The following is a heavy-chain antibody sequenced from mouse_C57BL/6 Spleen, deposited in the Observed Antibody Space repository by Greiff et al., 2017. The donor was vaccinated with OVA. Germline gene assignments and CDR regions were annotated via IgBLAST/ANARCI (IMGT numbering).Heavy chain of an antibody. D-gene: IGHD1-1*01. V-gene: IGHV1-50*01. CDR3: ARKGYGSSFFDY. Sequence: QVQLQQSGAELVKPGASVKLSCKASGYTFTSYWMQWVKQRPGPGLEWIGENDPSDSYTNYNQKFKGKATLTVDKSSSPAYMQLSSLTSEDSAVYYCARKGYGSSFFDYWGQGTTLTVSS. CDR1: GYTFTSYW. J-gene: IGHJ2*01. CDR2: NDPSDSYT.